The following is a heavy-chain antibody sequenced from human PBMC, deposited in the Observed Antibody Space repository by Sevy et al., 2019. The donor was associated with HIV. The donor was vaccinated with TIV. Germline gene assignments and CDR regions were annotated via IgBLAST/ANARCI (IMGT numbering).Heavy chain of an antibody. V-gene: IGHV3-15*01. D-gene: IGHD2-15*01. Sequence: GGSLRLSCAASGFTFSNARMSWVRQAPGKGLEWVGRIKSKTDGGTTDYAAAVKGRFTSSRADSKNTLCLQMNSLKTEDTAVYYCTTYVVVVAPSPTWFDPWGQGTLVTVSS. CDR1: GFTFSNAR. CDR2: IKSKTDGGTT. CDR3: TTYVVVVAPSPTWFDP. J-gene: IGHJ5*02.